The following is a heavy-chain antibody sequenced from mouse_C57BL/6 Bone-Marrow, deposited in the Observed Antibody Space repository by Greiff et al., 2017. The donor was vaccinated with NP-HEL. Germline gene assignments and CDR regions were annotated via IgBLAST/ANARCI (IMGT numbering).Heavy chain of an antibody. V-gene: IGHV1-52*01. CDR3: ARFRSGVYFKY. J-gene: IGHJ2*01. CDR2: IDPSDSET. Sequence: QVQLKQPGAELVRPGSSVKLSCKASGYTFTSYWMHWVKQRPIQGLEWIGNIDPSDSETHYNQKFKDKATLTVDKSSSTAYMQLSSLTSEYSAVYYCARFRSGVYFKYWGQGTTLPVTS. CDR1: GYTFTSYW.